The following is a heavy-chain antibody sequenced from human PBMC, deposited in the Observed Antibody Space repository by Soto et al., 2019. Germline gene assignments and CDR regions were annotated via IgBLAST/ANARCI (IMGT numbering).Heavy chain of an antibody. D-gene: IGHD4-17*01. CDR2: IYYSGST. CDR1: GGSISSGGYY. J-gene: IGHJ4*02. CDR3: ARVWAYGDYVRYYFDY. Sequence: QVQLQESGPGLVKPSQTLSLTCTVSGGSISSGGYYWSWIRQHPGKGLEWIGYIYYSGSTYYNPSLKSRLTISVDTSKNQFSLKLSSVTAADTAVYYCARVWAYGDYVRYYFDYWGQGTLVTVSS. V-gene: IGHV4-31*03.